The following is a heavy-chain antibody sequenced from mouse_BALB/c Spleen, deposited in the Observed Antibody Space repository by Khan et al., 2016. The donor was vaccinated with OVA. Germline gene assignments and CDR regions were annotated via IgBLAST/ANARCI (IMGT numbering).Heavy chain of an antibody. CDR2: IIPSTDYT. V-gene: IGHV1-4*01. J-gene: IGHJ3*01. D-gene: IGHD2-14*01. CDR1: GYTFTTYT. CDR3: TRDGAYYRSDAWFAD. Sequence: QVQLKESGAELARPGASVKMSCKASGYTFTTYTIHWGKQRPGQGLEWSGYIIPSTDYTNYNQNLKDKATLTADKSSTTAYMQLRSLTSEDSAAYTDTRDGAYYRSDAWFADWGQGTLFTVSA.